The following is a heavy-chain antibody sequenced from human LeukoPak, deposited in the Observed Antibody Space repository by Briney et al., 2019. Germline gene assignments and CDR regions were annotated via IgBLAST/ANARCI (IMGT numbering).Heavy chain of an antibody. J-gene: IGHJ5*02. D-gene: IGHD3-9*01. CDR2: INPNSGGT. Sequence: ASVKVSCKASGYTFTGYYMHWVRQAPGQGLEWMGWINPNSGGTNYAQKFQGRVTMTRDTSISTAYMELSRLISDDTAVYYCARGRENTFLTGYCDWFGPWGQGTLVTVSS. CDR3: ARGRENTFLTGYCDWFGP. V-gene: IGHV1-2*02. CDR1: GYTFTGYY.